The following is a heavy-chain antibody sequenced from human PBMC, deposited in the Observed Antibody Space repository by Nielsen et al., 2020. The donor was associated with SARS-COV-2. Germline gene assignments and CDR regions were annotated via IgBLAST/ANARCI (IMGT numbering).Heavy chain of an antibody. J-gene: IGHJ6*03. Sequence: WLRQPPGKGLEWIGEIDHSGGTSYNPSLKSRVTMSVDTSKNQFSLTLNSVTAADTAVYFCARGKRSYSGTFLSYYYYYYMDVWGKGTTVTVSS. V-gene: IGHV4-34*01. CDR2: IDHSGGT. CDR3: ARGKRSYSGTFLSYYYYYYMDV. D-gene: IGHD1-14*01.